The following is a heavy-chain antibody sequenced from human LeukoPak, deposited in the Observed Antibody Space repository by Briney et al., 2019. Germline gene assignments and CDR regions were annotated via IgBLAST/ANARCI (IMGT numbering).Heavy chain of an antibody. CDR1: GFTFSNHW. J-gene: IGHJ1*01. CDR2: IDAGGSST. D-gene: IGHD2-21*02. V-gene: IGHV3-74*01. CDR3: TSWGDTTAEYFQR. Sequence: GGSLRLSCAASGFTFSNHWMHWVRQVPGKGLVWVSRIDAGGSSTSYADSVKGRFSISRDNAQNSMYLQMNSLRVEDTAVYYCTSWGDTTAEYFQRWGQGTLVTVSS.